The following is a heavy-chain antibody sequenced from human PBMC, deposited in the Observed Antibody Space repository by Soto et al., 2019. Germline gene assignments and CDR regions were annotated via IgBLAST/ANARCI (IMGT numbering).Heavy chain of an antibody. V-gene: IGHV1-69*06. J-gene: IGHJ5*02. CDR2: IIPIFGTA. Sequence: EASVKVSCKASGGTFSSYAISWVRQAPGQGLEWMGGIIPIFGTANYAQKFQGRVTITADKSTSTAYMELSSLRSEDTAVYYCARGWELRVPWSWFDPWGQGTLVTVSS. CDR3: ARGWELRVPWSWFDP. D-gene: IGHD1-26*01. CDR1: GGTFSSYA.